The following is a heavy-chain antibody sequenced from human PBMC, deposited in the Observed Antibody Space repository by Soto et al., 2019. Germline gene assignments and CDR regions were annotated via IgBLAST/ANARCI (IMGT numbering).Heavy chain of an antibody. J-gene: IGHJ5*02. CDR1: GFTFSSYA. CDR2: ISGSGGST. CDR3: AKERYCSSTSCYTWNWFDP. V-gene: IGHV3-23*01. D-gene: IGHD2-2*02. Sequence: GGSLRLSCAASGFTFSSYAMSWVRQAPGKGLEWVSAISGSGGSTYYADSVKGRFTISRDNSKNTLYLQMYSLRAEDTAVYYCAKERYCSSTSCYTWNWFDPWGQGTLVTVSS.